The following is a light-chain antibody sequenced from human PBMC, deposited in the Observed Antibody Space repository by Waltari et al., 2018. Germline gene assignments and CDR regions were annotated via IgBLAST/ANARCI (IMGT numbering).Light chain of an antibody. J-gene: IGLJ3*02. CDR3: HVWDSSSDHPWV. Sequence: SYVLTQPPSVSVAPGKTARITCGGNNIGRKSVHWYQQKPGQAPVLVICDDSDRPSGIPERFSGSNSGNTATLTISRVEAGDEADYYCHVWDSSSDHPWVFGGGTKLTVL. CDR1: NIGRKS. V-gene: IGLV3-21*04. CDR2: DDS.